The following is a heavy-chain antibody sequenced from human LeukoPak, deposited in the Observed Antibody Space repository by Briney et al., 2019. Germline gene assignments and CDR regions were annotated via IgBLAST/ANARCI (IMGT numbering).Heavy chain of an antibody. D-gene: IGHD6-13*01. CDR1: GFTLSSYA. CDR2: ISGSGGST. CDR3: AKDLRLTAAGGDYFDY. V-gene: IGHV3-23*01. J-gene: IGHJ4*02. Sequence: GGSLRLSCAASGFTLSSYAMSWVRQAPGKGLEWVSAISGSGGSTYYADSVKGRFTISRDNSKNTPYLQMNSLRAEDTAVYYCAKDLRLTAAGGDYFDYWGQGTLVTVSS.